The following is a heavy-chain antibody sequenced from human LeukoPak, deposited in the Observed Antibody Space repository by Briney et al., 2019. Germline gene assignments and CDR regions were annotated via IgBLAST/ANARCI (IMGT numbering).Heavy chain of an antibody. CDR1: GFTFSSYS. D-gene: IGHD2-15*01. CDR2: ISTSSTNVM. J-gene: IGHJ3*02. Sequence: GGSLRLSCAASGFTFSSYSMNWVRQAPGKGLEWVSFISTSSTNVMYYADSVKGRFTISRDNDKNSLLLQMNSLRAEDTALYYCARGYSRAAFDIWGQGTVVAVSS. V-gene: IGHV3-48*01. CDR3: ARGYSRAAFDI.